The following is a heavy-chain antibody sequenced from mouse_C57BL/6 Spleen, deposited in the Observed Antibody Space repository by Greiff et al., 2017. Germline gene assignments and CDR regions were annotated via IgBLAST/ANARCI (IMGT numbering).Heavy chain of an antibody. V-gene: IGHV2-2*01. CDR2: IWSGGST. CDR1: GFSLTSYG. D-gene: IGHD2-3*01. CDR3: ATDGYYFWFAY. Sequence: QVQLQQSGPGLVQPSQSLSITCTVSGFSLTSYGVHWVRQSPGKGLEWLGVIWSGGSTDYNAAFISRLSISKDNSKSQVFFKMISLQADDTAIYYCATDGYYFWFAYWGQGTLVTVSA. J-gene: IGHJ3*01.